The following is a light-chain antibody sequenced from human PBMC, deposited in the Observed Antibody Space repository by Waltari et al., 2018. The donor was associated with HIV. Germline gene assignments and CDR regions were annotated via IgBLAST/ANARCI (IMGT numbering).Light chain of an antibody. J-gene: IGLJ2*01. CDR2: GNT. CDR1: SSNLGAGYD. CDR3: QSYDRRLSASL. Sequence: QSVLTQPPSVSGAPGQRVTLSCTGTSSNLGAGYDVEWYQQVPGTAPKLLIYGNTNRPSGVSDRFSASKSGTSASLAITGLQAEDEADYYCQSYDRRLSASLFGGGTTLTVL. V-gene: IGLV1-40*01.